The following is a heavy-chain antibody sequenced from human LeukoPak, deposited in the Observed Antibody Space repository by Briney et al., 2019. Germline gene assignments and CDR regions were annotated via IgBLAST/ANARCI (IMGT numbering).Heavy chain of an antibody. J-gene: IGHJ3*02. V-gene: IGHV3-30*18. CDR1: GFXFSSYG. Sequence: PGGSLRLSCAASGFXFSSYGMHWVRQAPGKGVGWGAIISYDGSNKYYAASVKGQFTISRDNSKNTLYLQMNSLRAEDTAVYYCAKLYAGGSGSYYLDAFDIWGQGTMVTVSS. D-gene: IGHD3-10*01. CDR2: ISYDGSNK. CDR3: AKLYAGGSGSYYLDAFDI.